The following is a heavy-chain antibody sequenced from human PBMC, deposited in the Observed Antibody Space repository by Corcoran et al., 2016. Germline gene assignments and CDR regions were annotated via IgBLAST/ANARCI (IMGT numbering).Heavy chain of an antibody. CDR1: GFTFDDYA. V-gene: IGHV3-9*01. CDR2: ISWNSGSI. D-gene: IGHD2-2*01. CDR3: AKLRGSHTAQLSDWYFDL. Sequence: EVQLVESGGGLVQPGRSLRLSCAASGFTFDDYAMHWVRQAPGKGLEWVSGISWNSGSIGYADSVKGRFTISRDNAKNSLYLQMNSLRAEDTALYYCAKLRGSHTAQLSDWYFDLWGRGTLVTVSS. J-gene: IGHJ2*01.